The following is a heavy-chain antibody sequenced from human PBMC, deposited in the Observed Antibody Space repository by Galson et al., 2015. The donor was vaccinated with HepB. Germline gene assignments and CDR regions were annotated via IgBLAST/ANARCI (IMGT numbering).Heavy chain of an antibody. D-gene: IGHD2-2*01. CDR1: GGTFSSYA. V-gene: IGHV1-18*01. CDR2: ISGYIGNT. Sequence: SVKVSCKASGGTFSSYAINWVRQAPGQGLEWMGWISGYIGNTKYAQKFQGRVSMTTDTSTNTAYMELRSLTSDDTAVYYCAKDRRGWYSSSHEPHWFDPWCPGTLVTVSS. CDR3: AKDRRGWYSSSHEPHWFDP. J-gene: IGHJ5*02.